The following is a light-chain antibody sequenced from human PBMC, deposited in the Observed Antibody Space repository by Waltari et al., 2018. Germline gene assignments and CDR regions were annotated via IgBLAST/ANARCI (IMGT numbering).Light chain of an antibody. V-gene: IGLV6-57*04. Sequence: FVLTQPHSVSEYPGQSVTISCTRSSGSIATSFVQWYQKRPGRAPNTVIYEDNQRPSGVPDRFSGSIDTSSHSASLTISGLRSDDEADYYCQSYDSRIVFGGGTKLTVL. J-gene: IGLJ2*01. CDR3: QSYDSRIV. CDR1: SGSIATSF. CDR2: EDN.